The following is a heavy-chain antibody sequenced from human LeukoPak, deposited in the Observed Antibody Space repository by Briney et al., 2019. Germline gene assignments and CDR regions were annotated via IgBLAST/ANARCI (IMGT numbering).Heavy chain of an antibody. D-gene: IGHD6-13*01. J-gene: IGHJ3*02. CDR3: ASLRSAAGWGAFDI. V-gene: IGHV4-39*07. CDR2: IYHSGST. Sequence: SETLSLTCTVSGGSISSGDYYWSWIRQPPGKGLEWIGSIYHSGSTYYNPSLESRVTISVDTSKNQFSLKLSSVTAADTAVYYCASLRSAAGWGAFDIWGQGTMVTVSS. CDR1: GGSISSGDYY.